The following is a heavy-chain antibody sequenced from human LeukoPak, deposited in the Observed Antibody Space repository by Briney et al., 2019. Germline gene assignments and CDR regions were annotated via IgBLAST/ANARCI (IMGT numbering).Heavy chain of an antibody. D-gene: IGHD5-18*01. V-gene: IGHV1-2*02. CDR3: ARDWPARGYSYDYYFDY. Sequence: ASVKVSFKASGYTFTGYYIHWVRQAPGQGLGWMGWINPHSGGTNHAQKFQGRVTMTRDTSISTVYMELSRLRSDDTAVYYCARDWPARGYSYDYYFDYWGQGTLVTVSS. CDR2: INPHSGGT. J-gene: IGHJ4*02. CDR1: GYTFTGYY.